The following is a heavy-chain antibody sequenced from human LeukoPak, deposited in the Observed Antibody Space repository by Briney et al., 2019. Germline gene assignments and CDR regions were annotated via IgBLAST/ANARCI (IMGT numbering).Heavy chain of an antibody. V-gene: IGHV4-34*01. J-gene: IGHJ4*02. D-gene: IGHD6-19*01. CDR2: INHSGST. Sequence: SETLSLTCAVYGGSFSGYYWSWIRQPPGKGLEWIGEINHSGSTNYNPSLKSRVAISVDTSKNQFSLKLSSVTAADTAVYYCARDGHSSGIDYWGQGTLVTVSS. CDR1: GGSFSGYY. CDR3: ARDGHSSGIDY.